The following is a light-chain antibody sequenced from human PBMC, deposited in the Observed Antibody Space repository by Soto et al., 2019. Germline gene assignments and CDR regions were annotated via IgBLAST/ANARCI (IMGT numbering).Light chain of an antibody. CDR2: EVT. CDR3: SSYTSSNTLI. CDR1: SSDVGGYNY. J-gene: IGLJ2*01. Sequence: QSVLIQPASVSGSRGQSITISCTGASSDVGGYNYVSWYQQFPGRAPKVMIYEVTNRPSGVSNRFSGSKSGNTASLTISGLQAEDEADYYCSSYTSSNTLIVGGGTK. V-gene: IGLV2-14*01.